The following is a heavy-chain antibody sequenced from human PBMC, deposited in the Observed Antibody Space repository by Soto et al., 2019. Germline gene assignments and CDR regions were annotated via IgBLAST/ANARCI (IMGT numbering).Heavy chain of an antibody. Sequence: QGQLVQSGAEVKKPGSSVKVSCKASGDTFSSFAISWVRQAPGQGLEWMGGIIPIFRTPRYAQKFQGRVTITADELTSTAYMELSSLTSEDTAVYYCARDKDREQLGGNYYYALDVWGQGTTVIVSS. D-gene: IGHD1-1*01. J-gene: IGHJ6*02. CDR2: IIPIFRTP. V-gene: IGHV1-69*12. CDR3: ARDKDREQLGGNYYYALDV. CDR1: GDTFSSFA.